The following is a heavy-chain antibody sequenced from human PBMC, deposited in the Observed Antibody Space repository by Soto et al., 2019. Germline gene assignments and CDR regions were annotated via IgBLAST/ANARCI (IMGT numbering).Heavy chain of an antibody. CDR2: IYPGDSET. V-gene: IGHV5-51*01. D-gene: IGHD6-25*01. CDR3: ARGFTGSAGRFDP. CDR1: GYKFATYW. Sequence: GESLKISCKGSGYKFATYWIAWVSQMPGRGLEWMGIIYPGDSETIYSSSFRGHVTISADKSLNTAYLQWDSLTASDSAIYYCARGFTGSAGRFDPWGQGTVVTVSS. J-gene: IGHJ5*02.